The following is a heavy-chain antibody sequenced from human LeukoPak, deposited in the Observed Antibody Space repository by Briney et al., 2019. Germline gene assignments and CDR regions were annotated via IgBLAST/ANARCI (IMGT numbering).Heavy chain of an antibody. V-gene: IGHV3-23*01. J-gene: IGHJ4*02. CDR1: GFTFGNHW. CDR2: ISGSGGST. Sequence: GGSLRLSCAASGFTFGNHWMTWVRQAPGKGLEWVSAISGSGGSTYYADSVKGRFTISRDNSKNTLYLQMNSLRAEDTAVYYCAKEPRNGNYYDSSGYHYYFDYWGQGTLVTVSS. D-gene: IGHD3-22*01. CDR3: AKEPRNGNYYDSSGYHYYFDY.